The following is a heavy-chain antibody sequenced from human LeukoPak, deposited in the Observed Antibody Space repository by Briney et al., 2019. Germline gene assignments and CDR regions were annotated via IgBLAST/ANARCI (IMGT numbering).Heavy chain of an antibody. CDR2: IYTSGST. V-gene: IGHV4-4*07. CDR1: GGSISSYY. D-gene: IGHD4-17*01. CDR3: ARDYGDYPDYYYGMDV. Sequence: SETLSLTCTVSGGSISSYYWSWIRQPAGKGLEWIGRIYTSGSTNYNPSLKSRVTMSVDTSKNQFSLKLSSVTAADTAVYYCARDYGDYPDYYYGMDVWGQGTTVTVSS. J-gene: IGHJ6*02.